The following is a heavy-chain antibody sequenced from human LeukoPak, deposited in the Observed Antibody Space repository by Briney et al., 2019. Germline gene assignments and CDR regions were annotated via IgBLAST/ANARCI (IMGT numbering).Heavy chain of an antibody. V-gene: IGHV1-69*13. CDR1: GGTFSSYA. D-gene: IGHD3-9*01. CDR2: IIPIFGTA. CDR3: ARVRDILTGYYYHDAFDI. J-gene: IGHJ3*02. Sequence: GASVKVSCNASGGTFSSYAISWVRQAPGQGLEWMGGIIPIFGTANYAQKFQGRVTITADESTSTAYMELSSLRSEDTAVYYCARVRDILTGYYYHDAFDIWGQGTMVTVSS.